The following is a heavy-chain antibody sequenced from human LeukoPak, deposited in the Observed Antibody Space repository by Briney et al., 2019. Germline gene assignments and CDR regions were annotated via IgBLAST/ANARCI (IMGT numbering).Heavy chain of an antibody. CDR3: ASGRRFWSGYGTIVDGMDV. D-gene: IGHD3-3*01. V-gene: IGHV3-30-3*01. CDR1: GFTFSTYW. CDR2: ISYDGSNK. J-gene: IGHJ6*02. Sequence: GGSLRLSCAASGFTFSTYWMSWVRQAPGKGLEWVAVISYDGSNKYYADSVKGRFTISRDNSKNTLYLQMNSLRAEDTAVYYCASGRRFWSGYGTIVDGMDVWGQGTTVTVSS.